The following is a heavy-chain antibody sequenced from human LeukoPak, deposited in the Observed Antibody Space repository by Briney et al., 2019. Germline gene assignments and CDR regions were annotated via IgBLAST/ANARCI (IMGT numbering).Heavy chain of an antibody. D-gene: IGHD2-21*02. CDR3: ASGHIVVVTAILDY. CDR2: IIPILGIA. CDR1: GGTFSSYA. V-gene: IGHV1-69*04. J-gene: IGHJ4*02. Sequence: SVKVSCKASGGTFSSYAISWVRQAPGQGLEWMGRIIPILGIANYAQKFQGRVTIIADKSTSTAYMELSSLRSEDTAVYYCASGHIVVVTAILDYWGQGTLVTVPS.